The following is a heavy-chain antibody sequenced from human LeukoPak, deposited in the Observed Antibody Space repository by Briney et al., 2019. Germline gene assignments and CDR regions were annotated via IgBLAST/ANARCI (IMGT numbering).Heavy chain of an antibody. CDR1: GFTFGSYA. V-gene: IGHV3-23*01. J-gene: IGHJ4*02. CDR3: ATAYSSSWFYFDY. D-gene: IGHD6-13*01. Sequence: GGSLRLSCAVSGFTFGSYAMSWVRQAPGKGLEWVSTISGSGGSPYYADSVKGRFTISRDNSKSTLYLQMNSLRAEDTAVYYCATAYSSSWFYFDYWGQGTLVTVSS. CDR2: ISGSGGSP.